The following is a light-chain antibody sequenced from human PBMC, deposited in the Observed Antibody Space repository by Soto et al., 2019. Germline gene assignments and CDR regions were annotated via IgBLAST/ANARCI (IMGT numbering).Light chain of an antibody. CDR2: DAS. J-gene: IGKJ4*01. CDR3: QQYDNLPLT. CDR1: QDIKNY. Sequence: IQMTQSQSSLSASVGDRFTITCHASQDIKNYLNWYQQKSGKAPKLLIYDASDLETGVPSRFSGSGSGTDFTFTINSLQPEDIATYYCQQYDNLPLTFGGGTKVDI. V-gene: IGKV1-33*01.